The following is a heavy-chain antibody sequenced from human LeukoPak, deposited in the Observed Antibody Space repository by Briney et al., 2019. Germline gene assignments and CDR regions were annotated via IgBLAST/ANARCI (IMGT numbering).Heavy chain of an antibody. CDR2: MNPNSGNT. CDR3: ARVYDFWSGLDGMDV. CDR1: GYTLTSYD. Sequence: ASVKVSCKASGYTLTSYDINWVRQATGQGLEWMGWMNPNSGNTGYAQKFQGRVTMTRNTSISTAYMELSSLRSEDTAVYYCARVYDFWSGLDGMDVWGQGTTVTVSS. V-gene: IGHV1-8*01. J-gene: IGHJ6*02. D-gene: IGHD3-3*01.